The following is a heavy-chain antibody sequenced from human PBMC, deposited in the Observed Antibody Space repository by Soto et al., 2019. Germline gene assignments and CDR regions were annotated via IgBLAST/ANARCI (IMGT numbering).Heavy chain of an antibody. V-gene: IGHV3-7*01. D-gene: IGHD2-2*01. CDR2: IKQDGSEK. CDR3: AKNNRYCSSTNCFVFDY. J-gene: IGHJ4*02. Sequence: GGSLRLSCAASGFTFNNYWMSWVCQAPGKGLEWVANIKQDGSEKYYVDSVKGRFTISRDNAKNSLYLQMNSLRAEDTAVYYCAKNNRYCSSTNCFVFDYWGQGTLVTVSS. CDR1: GFTFNNYW.